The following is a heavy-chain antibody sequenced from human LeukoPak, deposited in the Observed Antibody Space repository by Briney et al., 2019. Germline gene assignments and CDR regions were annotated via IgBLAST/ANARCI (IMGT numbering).Heavy chain of an antibody. D-gene: IGHD6-19*01. Sequence: ASVKVTCKASGYIFTAYAIHWVRQAPGQGLEWMGCINADNGITKYSQKFQGRVTITRETSATTVYMELSSMRSEDTALYYCARDFGSSSGYYWFDPWGQGTLVTVSS. CDR3: ARDFGSSSGYYWFDP. V-gene: IGHV1-3*01. CDR1: GYIFTAYA. CDR2: INADNGIT. J-gene: IGHJ5*02.